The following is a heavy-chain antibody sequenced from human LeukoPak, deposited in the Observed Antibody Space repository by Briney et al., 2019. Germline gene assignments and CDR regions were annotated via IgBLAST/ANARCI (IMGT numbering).Heavy chain of an antibody. Sequence: GGSLRLSCAASGFTFSSYAMSWVRQAPGKGLEWVSAISGSGGSTYYADSVKGRFTISRDNSKNTLYLQMNSLRAEDTAVYYCAKVGGYYYDSSGYKPSWYFDYWGQGTLVTVSS. D-gene: IGHD3-22*01. V-gene: IGHV3-23*01. CDR3: AKVGGYYYDSSGYKPSWYFDY. CDR1: GFTFSSYA. CDR2: ISGSGGST. J-gene: IGHJ4*02.